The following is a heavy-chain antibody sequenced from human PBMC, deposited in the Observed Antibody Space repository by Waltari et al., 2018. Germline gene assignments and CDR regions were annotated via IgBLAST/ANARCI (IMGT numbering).Heavy chain of an antibody. CDR3: ARRGDYGGNAGAFDI. J-gene: IGHJ3*02. D-gene: IGHD4-17*01. V-gene: IGHV4-34*01. CDR2: INHSGST. CDR1: GGSFSGYY. Sequence: QVQLQQWGAGLLKPSETLSLTCAVYGGSFSGYYWSWIRQPPGKGLEWIGEINHSGSTNDNPSLKSRVTISVDTSKNQFSLKLSSVTAADTAVYYCARRGDYGGNAGAFDIWGQGTMVTVSS.